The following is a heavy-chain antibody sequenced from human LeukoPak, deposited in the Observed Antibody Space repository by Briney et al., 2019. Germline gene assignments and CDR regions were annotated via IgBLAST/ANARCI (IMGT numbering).Heavy chain of an antibody. V-gene: IGHV4-39*07. CDR1: GGSISSISYY. Sequence: SETLSLTCTVSGGSISSISYYWGWIRQPPGRGLEWIGSIYYSGSTHYNPSLKSRVTISVDTSKNQFSLKLSSVTAADTAVYYCARASDTATNWFDPWGQGTLVTVSS. CDR3: ARASDTATNWFDP. D-gene: IGHD5-18*01. CDR2: IYYSGST. J-gene: IGHJ5*02.